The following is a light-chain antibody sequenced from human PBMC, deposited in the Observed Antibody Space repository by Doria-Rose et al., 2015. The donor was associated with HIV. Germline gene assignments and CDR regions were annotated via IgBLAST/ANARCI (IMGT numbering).Light chain of an antibody. V-gene: IGKV1-8*01. CDR3: QQYYSYPRA. Sequence: TQSPSSFSASTGDRVTTTCRASQGISSYLAWYQQKPGKAPNLLIYAASTLQSGVPSRFGGSGSGTDFTLTISCLQSEDFATYYCQQYYSYPRAFGQGTRLEIK. CDR2: AAS. CDR1: QGISSY. J-gene: IGKJ5*01.